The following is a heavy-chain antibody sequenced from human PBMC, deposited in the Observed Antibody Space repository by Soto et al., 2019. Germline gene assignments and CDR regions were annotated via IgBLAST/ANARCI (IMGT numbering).Heavy chain of an antibody. Sequence: SQTLSLTCVISGDSVSSNSAAWSWIRQSPSRGLEWLGRTYYRSKWFNDYAVSVKSRITINPDTSKNQFSLHLNSVTPEDTAVYYSARGDGMPFNYWGQGTLVTVSS. D-gene: IGHD2-2*01. CDR3: ARGDGMPFNY. CDR1: GDSVSSNSAA. CDR2: TYYRSKWFN. V-gene: IGHV6-1*01. J-gene: IGHJ4*02.